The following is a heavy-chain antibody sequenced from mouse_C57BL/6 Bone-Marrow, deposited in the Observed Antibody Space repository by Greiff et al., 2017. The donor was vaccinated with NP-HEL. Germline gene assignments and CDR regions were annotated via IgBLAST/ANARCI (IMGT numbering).Heavy chain of an antibody. V-gene: IGHV5-15*01. CDR2: ISNLAYSI. J-gene: IGHJ4*01. D-gene: IGHD1-1*01. CDR1: GFTFSDYG. Sequence: EVQLVESGGGLVQPGGSLKLSCAASGFTFSDYGMAWVRQAPRKGPEWVAFISNLAYSIYYADTVTGRFTISRENAKNTLYLEMSSLRSEDTAMYYCARIITTVVATYYAMDYWGQGTSVTVSS. CDR3: ARIITTVVATYYAMDY.